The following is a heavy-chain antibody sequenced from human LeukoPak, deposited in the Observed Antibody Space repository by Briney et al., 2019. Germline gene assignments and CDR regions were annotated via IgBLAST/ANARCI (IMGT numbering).Heavy chain of an antibody. D-gene: IGHD3-22*01. J-gene: IGHJ2*01. CDR1: GGSISSYY. CDR3: ARPGYYDSSGHQVWYFDL. Sequence: KASETLSLTCTVSGGSISSYYWSWIRQPPGKGLEWIGYIYYSGSTNYNPSLKSRVTISVDTSKNQFSLKLSSVTAADTAVYYCARPGYYDSSGHQVWYFDLWGRGTLVTVSS. V-gene: IGHV4-59*08. CDR2: IYYSGST.